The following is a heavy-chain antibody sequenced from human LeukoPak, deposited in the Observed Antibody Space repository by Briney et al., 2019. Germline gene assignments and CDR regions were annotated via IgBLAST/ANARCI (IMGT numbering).Heavy chain of an antibody. CDR2: IYTSGST. CDR3: ARDNIVVVAATKAYYFDY. V-gene: IGHV4-61*02. J-gene: IGHJ4*02. D-gene: IGHD2-15*01. Sequence: SETLSLTCTVSGGSISSGSYYWSWIRQPAGKGLEWIGRIYTSGSTNYNPSLKSRVTISVDTSKNQFSLKLSSVTAADTAVYYCARDNIVVVAATKAYYFDYWGQGTLVTVSS. CDR1: GGSISSGSYY.